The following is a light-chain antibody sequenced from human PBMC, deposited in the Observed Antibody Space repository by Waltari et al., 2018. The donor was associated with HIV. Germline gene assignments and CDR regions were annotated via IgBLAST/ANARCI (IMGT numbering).Light chain of an antibody. CDR2: DTF. CDR3: LLYFSADRRV. Sequence: QPVVTQEPSLTVSPGGTVTLTCGSSTGPVTSGHYSPWFQQKPGQAPTTLIYDTFNRRSWTPVRFSGSLLGGKAALTLSGAQPEDEADYYCLLYFSADRRVIGGGTKLTVL. J-gene: IGLJ3*02. V-gene: IGLV7-46*01. CDR1: TGPVTSGHY.